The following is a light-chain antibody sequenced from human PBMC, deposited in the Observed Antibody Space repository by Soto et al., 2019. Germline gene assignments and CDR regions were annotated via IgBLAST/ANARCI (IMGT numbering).Light chain of an antibody. CDR3: QQSYRTPPT. V-gene: IGKV1-39*01. Sequence: VQMTQSPSSLSAYEGDRVTITCRASLKINTYLNRYQQKPGKAPKIQIYAASTLHSGVPARFSGSGTGTAFTLTISSLQPEDVASFFCQQSYRTPPTFGQRAKVDIK. J-gene: IGKJ1*01. CDR1: LKINTY. CDR2: AAS.